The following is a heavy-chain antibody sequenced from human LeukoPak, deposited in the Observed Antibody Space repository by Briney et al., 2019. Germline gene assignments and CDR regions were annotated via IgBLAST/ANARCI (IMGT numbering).Heavy chain of an antibody. CDR1: GGSISSGDYY. V-gene: IGHV4-30-4*08. CDR3: ARALKRTYYYDSSGYYSPLNNLYYFDY. D-gene: IGHD3-22*01. Sequence: SETLSLTCTVSGGSISSGDYYWSWIRQPPGKGLEWTGYIYYSGSTYYNPSLKSRVTISVDTSKNQFSLKLSSVTAADTAVYYCARALKRTYYYDSSGYYSPLNNLYYFDYWGQGTLVTVSS. CDR2: IYYSGST. J-gene: IGHJ4*02.